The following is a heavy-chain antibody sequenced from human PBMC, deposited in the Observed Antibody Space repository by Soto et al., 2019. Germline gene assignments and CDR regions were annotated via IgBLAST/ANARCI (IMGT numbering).Heavy chain of an antibody. CDR1: GFTFSDYY. D-gene: IGHD2-2*01. Sequence: GGSLSLPCAASGFTFSDYYMTWIRQARGKGLEWHSYITSNSRHTHYAVAVKGQITNTRDNSRNSLFLKVKSLRAEDTALYSCATGTVVLSPGAGDLACYYNGMDVWGQGTTVTVSS. CDR3: ATGTVVLSPGAGDLACYYNGMDV. CDR2: ITSNSRHT. J-gene: IGHJ6*02. V-gene: IGHV3-11*06.